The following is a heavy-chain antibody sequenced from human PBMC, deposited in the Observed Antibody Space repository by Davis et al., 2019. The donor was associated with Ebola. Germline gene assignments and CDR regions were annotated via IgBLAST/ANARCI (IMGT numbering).Heavy chain of an antibody. CDR2: IYYSGST. D-gene: IGHD6-6*01. Sequence: MPSETLSLTCTVSGGSITSYHWSWIRQPPGKGLEWIGYIYYSGSTNYNPSLKSRVTISVDTSKNQFSLKLSSVTAADTAVYYCARGLAAYSSSSGMYYWGQGTLVTVSS. J-gene: IGHJ4*02. CDR1: GGSITSYH. CDR3: ARGLAAYSSSSGMYY. V-gene: IGHV4-59*01.